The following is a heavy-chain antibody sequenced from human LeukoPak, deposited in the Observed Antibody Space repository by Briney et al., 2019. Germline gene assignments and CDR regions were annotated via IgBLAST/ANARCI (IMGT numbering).Heavy chain of an antibody. J-gene: IGHJ5*02. CDR2: IYYSGST. CDR3: ARVGKDTAMVSDLNWFDP. CDR1: GGSISSYY. D-gene: IGHD5-18*01. Sequence: SETLSLTCTVSGGSISSYYWSWIRQPPGKGLEWIGYIYYSGSTNYNPSLKSRVTISVDTSKNQFSLKLSSVTAADTAVYYCARVGKDTAMVSDLNWFDPWGQGTLVTVSS. V-gene: IGHV4-59*01.